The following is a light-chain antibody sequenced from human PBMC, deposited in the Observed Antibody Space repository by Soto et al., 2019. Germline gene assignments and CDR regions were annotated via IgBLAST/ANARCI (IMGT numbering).Light chain of an antibody. CDR2: GAS. CDR3: QQYGSSGT. CDR1: QSVSNNY. Sequence: EIVLTQSPGTLSLSPGERATLSCRASQSVSNNYLAWYQQKPGQAPRLLIYGASNRATGIPDRFSGSGSGTDFTVTISRLETEDFEVYYCQQYGSSGTFGQGTKVDIK. J-gene: IGKJ1*01. V-gene: IGKV3-20*01.